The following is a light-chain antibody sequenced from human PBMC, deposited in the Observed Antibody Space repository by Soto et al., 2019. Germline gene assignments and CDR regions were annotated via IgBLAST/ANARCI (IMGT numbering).Light chain of an antibody. V-gene: IGKV3-20*01. CDR3: QQCGISTWP. CDR2: GAS. CDR1: QPVSTSY. Sequence: EIVWTQSPGILSWSPGDRATLSGRASQPVSTSYLAWYQQKPVQAPRLVIYGASTSATGIPDRFSGSGSGTDFTLTSSRLEPEAFSVYSCQQCGISTWPCGEGTKVDIK. J-gene: IGKJ1*01.